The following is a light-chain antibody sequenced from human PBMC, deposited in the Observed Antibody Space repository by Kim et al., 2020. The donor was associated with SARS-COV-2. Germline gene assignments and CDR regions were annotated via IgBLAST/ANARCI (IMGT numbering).Light chain of an antibody. CDR1: SSDVGSYNL. V-gene: IGLV2-23*02. Sequence: GSPGQSITISCTGTSSDVGSYNLVSWYQQHPGKAPKLMIYEVSKRPSGVSNRFSGSKSGNTASLTISGLQAEDEADYYCCSYAGVVFGGGTKLTVL. CDR2: EVS. J-gene: IGLJ2*01. CDR3: CSYAGVV.